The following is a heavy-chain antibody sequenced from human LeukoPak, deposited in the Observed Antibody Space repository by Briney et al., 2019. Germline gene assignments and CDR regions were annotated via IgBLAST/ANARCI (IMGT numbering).Heavy chain of an antibody. J-gene: IGHJ4*02. V-gene: IGHV3-33*06. CDR2: IWYDGSNK. Sequence: GSLRLSCAASGFTFSSYGMHWVRQAPGKGLGWVAVIWYDGSNKYYADSVKGRFTISRDNSKNTLYLQMNSLRAEDTAVYYCAKDSGAAMGYFDYWGQGTLVTVSS. D-gene: IGHD5-18*01. CDR1: GFTFSSYG. CDR3: AKDSGAAMGYFDY.